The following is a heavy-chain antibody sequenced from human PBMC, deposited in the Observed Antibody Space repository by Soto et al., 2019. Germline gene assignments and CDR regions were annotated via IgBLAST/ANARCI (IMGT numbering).Heavy chain of an antibody. CDR2: TYYRSKWYN. V-gene: IGHV6-1*01. CDR3: ARDRRNNSSSTYYFDY. J-gene: IGHJ4*02. D-gene: IGHD6-13*01. Sequence: PSQTLSLTCAISGDSVSSNIAAWNWIRQSPSRGLEWLGRTYYRSKWYNDYAVSVKGRITINPDTSKNQFSLQLNSVTPEDTAVYYCARDRRNNSSSTYYFDYWGQGTLVTVSS. CDR1: GDSVSSNIAA.